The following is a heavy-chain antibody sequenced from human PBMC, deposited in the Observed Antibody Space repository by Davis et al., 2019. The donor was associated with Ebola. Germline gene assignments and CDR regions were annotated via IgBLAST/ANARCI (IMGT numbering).Heavy chain of an antibody. V-gene: IGHV3-21*01. CDR1: GIPFTTYT. CDR2: ISAWSDNI. J-gene: IGHJ5*02. D-gene: IGHD3-22*01. CDR3: ARDRDFYDTSAYHPRGWFDL. Sequence: GESLKISCAASGIPFTTYTMNWVRQAPGKGLEWVASISAWSDNIYYTDSVKGRFSISRDNANNSVFLQMRSLRVEDTAVYYCARDRDFYDTSAYHPRGWFDLWGQGTLVIVSS.